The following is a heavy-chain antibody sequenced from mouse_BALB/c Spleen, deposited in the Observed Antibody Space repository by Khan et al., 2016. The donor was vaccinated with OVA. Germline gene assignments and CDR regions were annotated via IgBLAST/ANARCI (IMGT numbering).Heavy chain of an antibody. CDR1: GYTFPDYE. V-gene: IGHV1-15*01. CDR2: IDPKTGVT. J-gene: IGHJ3*01. Sequence: QVQLKQSGAELVRPGASVTLSCKASGYTFPDYELHWVKQTPVHGLEWIGVIDPKTGVTAYNQKFKGKATLTAAQSSSTAYMELRSLTSEDSAVHYCTRATFAYWCQGTLVTVSA. CDR3: TRATFAY.